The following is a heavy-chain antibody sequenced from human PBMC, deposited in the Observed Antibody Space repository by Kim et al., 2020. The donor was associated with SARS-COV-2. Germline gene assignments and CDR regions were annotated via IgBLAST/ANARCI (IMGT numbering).Heavy chain of an antibody. CDR1: GFSLRASGMG. D-gene: IGHD3-10*01. J-gene: IGHJ4*02. V-gene: IGHV2-5*02. CDR2: IYWDDDI. Sequence: SGPTLVNPPQTLTLTCTCSGFSLRASGMGVAWIRQPPGKALEWLTLIYWDDDIRYSPSLNSRLTISKDTSKNLVVLTMTNMDPLDTATYYCAHFWTPCGTGSYYPDYWGQGTLVTVSS. CDR3: AHFWTPCGTGSYYPDY.